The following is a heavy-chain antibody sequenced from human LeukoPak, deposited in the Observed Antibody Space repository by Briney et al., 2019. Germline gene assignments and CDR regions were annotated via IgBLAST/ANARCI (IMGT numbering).Heavy chain of an antibody. CDR1: GGSISSSSHY. V-gene: IGHV4-61*05. Sequence: PSETLSLTCTVSGGSISSSSHYWGWIRQPPGKGLEWIGYIYYSGSTNYNPSLKSRVTISVDTSKNQFSLKLSSVTAADTAVYYCARGPPPLGGYPDWYFDLWGRGTLVTVSS. CDR3: ARGPPPLGGYPDWYFDL. CDR2: IYYSGST. D-gene: IGHD5-18*01. J-gene: IGHJ2*01.